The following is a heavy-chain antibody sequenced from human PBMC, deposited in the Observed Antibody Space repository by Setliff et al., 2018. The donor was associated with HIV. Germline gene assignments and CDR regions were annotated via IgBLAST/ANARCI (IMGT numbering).Heavy chain of an antibody. D-gene: IGHD6-13*01. Sequence: PSETLSLICTVSGGSISSYYWSWIRQPPGKGLEWIGYIYYSGSTNYNPSLKSRVTISVDTSKNQFSLKLSSVTAADTAVYYCARGIAPDYWGQGTLVTVSS. J-gene: IGHJ4*02. V-gene: IGHV4-59*01. CDR2: IYYSGST. CDR3: ARGIAPDY. CDR1: GGSISSYY.